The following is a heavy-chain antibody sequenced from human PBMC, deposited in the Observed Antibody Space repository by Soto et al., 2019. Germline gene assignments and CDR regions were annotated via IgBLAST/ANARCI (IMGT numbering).Heavy chain of an antibody. J-gene: IGHJ5*02. CDR2: FSGTGGYT. CDR1: GFTLSSYA. D-gene: IGHD4-17*01. Sequence: GGSLRLSCAASGFTLSSYAMSWVRQAPGKGLEWVSTFSGTGGYTYYADSVKGRFTISRDDSKNTLFLHMNSLRAAATAVYYCARGPRAHIAYGSFDPWGQGTLVTVSS. V-gene: IGHV3-23*01. CDR3: ARGPRAHIAYGSFDP.